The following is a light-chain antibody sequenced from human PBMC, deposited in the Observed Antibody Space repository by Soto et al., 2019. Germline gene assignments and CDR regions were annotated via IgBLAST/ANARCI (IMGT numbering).Light chain of an antibody. J-gene: IGKJ5*01. V-gene: IGKV3D-7*01. CDR2: GAS. CDR3: QQDYNLPIT. CDR1: QSVNSNY. Sequence: EIVMPQSPATLSLSPGERSTLSCSSSQSVNSNYLSWYQQKPGQAPRLLIYGASTRATGIPARFSGSGSGTDFTLTISSLQPEDFAVYYCQQDYNLPITFGPGTRLEIK.